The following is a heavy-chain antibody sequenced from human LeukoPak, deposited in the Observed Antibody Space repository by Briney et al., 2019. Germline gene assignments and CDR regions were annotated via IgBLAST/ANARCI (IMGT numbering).Heavy chain of an antibody. CDR3: ARVSGGGNYFDY. Sequence: SETLSLTCTVSGGSISSAGHYWNWIRQHPGKGLEWIGYIYYSGSTYYNPSLKSRVTISVDTSKNQFSLKLSSATAADTAVYYCARVSGGGNYFDYWGREPWSPSPQ. D-gene: IGHD2-15*01. CDR2: IYYSGST. CDR1: GGSISSAGHY. V-gene: IGHV4-31*03. J-gene: IGHJ4*02.